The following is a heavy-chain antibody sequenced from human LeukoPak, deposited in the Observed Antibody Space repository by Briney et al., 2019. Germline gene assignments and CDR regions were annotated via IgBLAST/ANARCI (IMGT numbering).Heavy chain of an antibody. D-gene: IGHD6-6*01. J-gene: IGHJ3*02. CDR3: ARRAVDYTSSDHAFDI. V-gene: IGHV4-59*01. Sequence: SETLSLTCTVSGGSISRYYWSWIRQSPGKGLEWIGYIYYSGSTDYNPSLKSRVTISIDTSKTHFSLKLTSMTAADTAMYYCARRAVDYTSSDHAFDIWGPGTMVTVSS. CDR1: GGSISRYY. CDR2: IYYSGST.